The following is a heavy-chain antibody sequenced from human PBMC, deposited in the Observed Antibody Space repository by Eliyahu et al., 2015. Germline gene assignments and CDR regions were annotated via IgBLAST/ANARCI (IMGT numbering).Heavy chain of an antibody. CDR2: TYYGGST. V-gene: IGHV4-31*03. CDR3: ARGRSSGYYYYIDY. D-gene: IGHD3-22*01. J-gene: IGHJ4*02. CDR1: GGSIXSGGYY. Sequence: QVQLQESGPGLVKPSQTLSLTCSVSGGSIXSGGYYWVWIRQHPGKGLEWIGYTYYGGSTYYNPSLKSRITISQDTSKNQFSLKLSSVAAADTAVYYCARGRSSGYYYYIDYWGQGTLVTVSA.